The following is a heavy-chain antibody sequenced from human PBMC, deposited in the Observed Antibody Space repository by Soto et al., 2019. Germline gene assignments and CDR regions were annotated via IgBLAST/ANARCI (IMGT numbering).Heavy chain of an antibody. V-gene: IGHV1-18*01. J-gene: IGHJ5*02. CDR3: VRRHVSATGIDWFDP. D-gene: IGHD6-13*01. Sequence: GASVKVSCKASCYTFTSYGISWVRQAPGQGLEWMGWINAANGDTKYSPKFQGRVTITRDTSASTAYMELSSLRSEDTAVYYCVRRHVSATGIDWFDPWGQGTLVTVSS. CDR1: CYTFTSYG. CDR2: INAANGDT.